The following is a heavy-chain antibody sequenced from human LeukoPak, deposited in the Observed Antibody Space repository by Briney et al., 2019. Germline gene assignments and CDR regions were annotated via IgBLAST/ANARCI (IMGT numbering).Heavy chain of an antibody. CDR1: GYTFTSYY. D-gene: IGHD4-17*01. Sequence: ASMKVSCKASGYTFTSYYMHWERQAPGHGLEWLGIINPSAGTISYAQKFQGRVTMTRDTSTSTVYMELSSLRSEDTAVYYCARGDDYGDEYFDYWGQGALVTVSS. CDR3: ARGDDYGDEYFDY. V-gene: IGHV1-46*01. CDR2: INPSAGTI. J-gene: IGHJ4*02.